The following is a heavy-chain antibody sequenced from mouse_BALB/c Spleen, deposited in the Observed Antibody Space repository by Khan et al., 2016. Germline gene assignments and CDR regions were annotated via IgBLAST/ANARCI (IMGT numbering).Heavy chain of an antibody. J-gene: IGHJ4*01. CDR3: AIWDYAMDY. V-gene: IGHV3-2*02. D-gene: IGHD1-1*02. CDR2: ISYSGST. Sequence: EVQLQESGPGLVKPSQSLSLTCTVTGYSITSDYAWNWIRQFPGNKLEWMGYISYSGSTSYNPSLKSRISITRDPSKNQFFLQLNSVTTEDTATYYCAIWDYAMDYWGQGTSVTVSS. CDR1: GYSITSDYA.